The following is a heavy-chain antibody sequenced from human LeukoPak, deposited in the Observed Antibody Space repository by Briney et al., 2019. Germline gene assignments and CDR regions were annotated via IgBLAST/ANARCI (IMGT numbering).Heavy chain of an antibody. J-gene: IGHJ5*02. CDR3: ARNPLGYCTNGVCLNWFDP. Sequence: PSETLSLTCTVSGGSISSGGYYWSWIRQPPGKGLEWIGYIYHSGSTYYNPSPKSRVTISVDRSKNQFSLKLSSVTAADTAVYYCARNPLGYCTNGVCLNWFDPWGQGTLVTVSS. V-gene: IGHV4-30-2*01. D-gene: IGHD2-8*01. CDR1: GGSISSGGYY. CDR2: IYHSGST.